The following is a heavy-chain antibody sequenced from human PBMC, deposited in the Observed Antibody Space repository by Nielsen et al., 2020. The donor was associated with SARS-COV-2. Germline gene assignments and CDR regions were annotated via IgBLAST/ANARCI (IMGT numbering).Heavy chain of an antibody. D-gene: IGHD2/OR15-2a*01. J-gene: IGHJ3*02. CDR3: ARPTFLPVARGSNSFDAFDM. Sequence: ASVKAPCKTSGYTFANHDIHWVRQASGQGLEWMGWMNPNIGKAGYAQRFQGRLTMTSDTSTSTAYMELSSLRSEDTAVYYCARPTFLPVARGSNSFDAFDMWGQGTMVTVSS. V-gene: IGHV1-8*01. CDR2: MNPNIGKA. CDR1: GYTFANHD.